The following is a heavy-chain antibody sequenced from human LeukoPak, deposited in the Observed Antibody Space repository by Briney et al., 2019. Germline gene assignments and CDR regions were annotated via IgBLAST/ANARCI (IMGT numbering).Heavy chain of an antibody. CDR1: GYTFIGYY. CDR3: ARDHGSAYYRAPRH. Sequence: ASVKVSCKASGYTFIGYYMHWVRQAPGQGLEWMGTINPSGGSTTYAQKFQGRVTMTRDTSTSTVYMELSSLRSEDTAVYYCARDHGSAYYRAPRHWGQGTLVTVSS. J-gene: IGHJ4*02. CDR2: INPSGGST. V-gene: IGHV1-46*01. D-gene: IGHD3-10*01.